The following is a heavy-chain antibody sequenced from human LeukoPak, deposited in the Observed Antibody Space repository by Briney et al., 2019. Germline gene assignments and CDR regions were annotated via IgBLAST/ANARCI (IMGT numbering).Heavy chain of an antibody. J-gene: IGHJ4*02. D-gene: IGHD1-20*01. Sequence: GGSLRLSCAASGFTFTNAWMNWVRQAPGKGLEWVGRIKSKADGETIDYAAPVKGRFTFSRDDSKNMLHLQMNSLKSEDTAVYYCSTLTSRGLSDSWGQGTLVTVSS. CDR1: GFTFTNAW. CDR2: IKSKADGETI. CDR3: STLTSRGLSDS. V-gene: IGHV3-15*07.